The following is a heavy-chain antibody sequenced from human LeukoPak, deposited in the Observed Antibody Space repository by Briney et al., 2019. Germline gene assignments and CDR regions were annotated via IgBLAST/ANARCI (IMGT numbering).Heavy chain of an antibody. V-gene: IGHV4-59*01. D-gene: IGHD2-2*01. CDR1: GGSISSYY. Sequence: PSETLSLTCTVSGGSISSYYWSWIRQPPGKGLEWIGYIYYSGSTNYNPSLKSRVTISVDTSKNQFSLKLSSVTAADTAVYYCARSYQLRPTFFDYWGQGTLVTVSS. CDR2: IYYSGST. J-gene: IGHJ4*02. CDR3: ARSYQLRPTFFDY.